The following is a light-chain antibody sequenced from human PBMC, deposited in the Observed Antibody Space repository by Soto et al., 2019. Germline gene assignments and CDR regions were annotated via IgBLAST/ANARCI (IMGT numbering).Light chain of an antibody. Sequence: QLTQSPSSLSASVGDRVTVTCRASQSINNYLNWYQQRPGKAPKLLVYAASILQSGVPSRLTGAGSGTNFTLTIASLQPEDFATYYCHQRYNTPPWTVGQGTRVEVK. CDR3: HQRYNTPPWT. CDR2: AAS. J-gene: IGKJ1*01. V-gene: IGKV1-39*01. CDR1: QSINNY.